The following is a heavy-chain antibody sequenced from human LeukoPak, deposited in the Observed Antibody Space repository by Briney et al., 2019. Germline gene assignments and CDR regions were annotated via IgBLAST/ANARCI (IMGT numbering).Heavy chain of an antibody. J-gene: IGHJ6*03. D-gene: IGHD1-1*01. V-gene: IGHV3-15*01. CDR3: TTSGPYYYMDV. Sequence: PGGSLRLSCTASGFTFIKGWMSWVRQAPGKGLECVGRVKSKSDGGTIDYGAPVKGRFTISRDDSKNTLYLQMNSLKTEDTAVYYCTTSGPYYYMDVWGKGTTVTISS. CDR1: GFTFIKGW. CDR2: VKSKSDGGTI.